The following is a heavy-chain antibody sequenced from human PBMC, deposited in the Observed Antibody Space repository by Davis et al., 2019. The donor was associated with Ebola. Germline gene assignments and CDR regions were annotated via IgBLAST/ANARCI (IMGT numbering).Heavy chain of an antibody. V-gene: IGHV1-8*01. J-gene: IGHJ4*02. CDR1: GYTFTSYD. CDR2: MNPNSGNT. Sequence: AASVKVSCKASGYTFTSYDINWVRQATGQGLEWMGWMNPNSGNTGYEQKFQGRVIMTRNTSISTAYMELSSLRSEDTAVYYCAKVAVPYYDFWSSASPPEDSWGQGTLVTVSS. D-gene: IGHD3-3*01. CDR3: AKVAVPYYDFWSSASPPEDS.